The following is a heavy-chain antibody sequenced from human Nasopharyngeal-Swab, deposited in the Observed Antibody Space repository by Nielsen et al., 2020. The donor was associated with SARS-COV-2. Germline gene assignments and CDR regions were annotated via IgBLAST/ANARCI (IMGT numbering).Heavy chain of an antibody. CDR2: ISSSSSYI. Sequence: VCQAPGKGLEWVSSISSSSSYIYYADSVKGRFTISRDNAKNSLYLQMNSLRAEDTAVYYCAREDDFWSGSTDYYYYYYMDVWGKGTTVTVSS. J-gene: IGHJ6*03. V-gene: IGHV3-21*01. D-gene: IGHD3-3*01. CDR3: AREDDFWSGSTDYYYYYYMDV.